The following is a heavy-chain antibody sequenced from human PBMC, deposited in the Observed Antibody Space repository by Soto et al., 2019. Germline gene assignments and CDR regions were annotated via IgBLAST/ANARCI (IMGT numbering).Heavy chain of an antibody. D-gene: IGHD1-7*01. CDR1: GFTFSNAW. V-gene: IGHV3-15*07. J-gene: IGHJ6*02. CDR2: IKGKTDGGTT. CDR3: TTDLSFGLVLLITVTTLDYYYYGMDV. Sequence: PGGSLRLSCAASGFTFSNAWMNWVRQAPGKGLEWVGRIKGKTDGGTTDYAAPVKGRFTISRDDSKNTLYLQMSSLKTEDTAVYYCTTDLSFGLVLLITVTTLDYYYYGMDVWGQGTTVTVSS.